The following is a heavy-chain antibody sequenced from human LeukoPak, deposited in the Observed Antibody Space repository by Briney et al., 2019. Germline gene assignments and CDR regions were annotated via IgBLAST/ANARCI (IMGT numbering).Heavy chain of an antibody. D-gene: IGHD6-13*01. J-gene: IGHJ4*02. CDR1: GFTFSDYQ. CDR3: ARRTPGTSKSDY. CDR2: IKQDENEE. Sequence: PGGSLRLSCAASGFTFSDYQMTWVRQAPGKGLEWVATIKQDENEEYYVDSVRGRFTISRDNAKNSLFLHMNSLRDEDTAVYYCARRTPGTSKSDYWGQGTLVIVSS. V-gene: IGHV3-7*05.